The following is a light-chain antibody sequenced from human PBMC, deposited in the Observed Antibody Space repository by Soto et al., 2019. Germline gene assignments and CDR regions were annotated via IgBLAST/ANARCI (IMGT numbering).Light chain of an antibody. CDR3: QVWDSSTGV. J-gene: IGLJ1*01. Sequence: SYELTQPLSVSVALGQTARITCGVNNIGSKNVHWYQQKPGQAPVLVIYRDSNRPSGIPERFSGSNSGNTATLTISRAQAGDEADYYCQVWDSSTGVFGTGTKRAVL. CDR2: RDS. V-gene: IGLV3-9*01. CDR1: NIGSKN.